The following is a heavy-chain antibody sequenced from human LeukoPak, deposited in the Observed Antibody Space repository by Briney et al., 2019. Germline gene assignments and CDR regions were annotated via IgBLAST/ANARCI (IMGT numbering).Heavy chain of an antibody. J-gene: IGHJ4*02. Sequence: ASVKVSCKASGYTFTSYGISWVRQAPGQGLEWMGWINPNSGGTKYAQKFQGRVTMTRDTSISTAYMEVGRLRSDDTAVYYCARVFQKQLADYWGQGTLVTVSS. CDR1: GYTFTSYG. D-gene: IGHD6-13*01. V-gene: IGHV1-2*02. CDR3: ARVFQKQLADY. CDR2: INPNSGGT.